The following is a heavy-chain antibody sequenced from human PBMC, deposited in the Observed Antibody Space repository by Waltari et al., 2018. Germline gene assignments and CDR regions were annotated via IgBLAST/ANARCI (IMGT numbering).Heavy chain of an antibody. D-gene: IGHD1-26*01. Sequence: QVQLVESGGGVVQPGRSLRLSCAASGFTFSSYGMHWVRQAPGKGLEGVAVISDDGNYIYYADSVKGRFTISRDNSKNTVFLQMNSLKSEDTAVYYCARRGWEILRGFDYWGQGTLVTVSS. CDR2: ISDDGNYI. V-gene: IGHV3-30*03. J-gene: IGHJ4*02. CDR3: ARRGWEILRGFDY. CDR1: GFTFSSYG.